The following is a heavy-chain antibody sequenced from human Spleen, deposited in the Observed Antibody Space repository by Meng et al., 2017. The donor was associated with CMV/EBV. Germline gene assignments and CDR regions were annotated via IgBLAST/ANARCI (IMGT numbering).Heavy chain of an antibody. J-gene: IGHJ1*01. Sequence: GQLVQSGAEVKKPGASVKVSCKASGYTFTCYGMSWLRQAPGQGLEWMGWISAYNGNTIYAQKVQGRVTMTTDASTNTAYLELRSLRSDDTAVYYCARDQQLIPAEYFQHWGPGTLVTVSS. V-gene: IGHV1-18*01. D-gene: IGHD6-13*01. CDR3: ARDQQLIPAEYFQH. CDR2: ISAYNGNT. CDR1: GYTFTCYG.